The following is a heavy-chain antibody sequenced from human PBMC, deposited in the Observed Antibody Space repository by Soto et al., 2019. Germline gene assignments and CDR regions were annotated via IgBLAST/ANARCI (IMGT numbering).Heavy chain of an antibody. CDR2: INHSGST. CDR1: GGSFSGYY. Sequence: TLSLTCAVYGGSFSGYYWSWIRQPPGKGLEWIGEINHSGSTNYNPSLKSRVTISVDTSKNQFSLKLSSVTAADTAVYYCATGYGSGTWGQGTLVTVSS. J-gene: IGHJ4*02. D-gene: IGHD3-10*01. V-gene: IGHV4-34*01. CDR3: ATGYGSGT.